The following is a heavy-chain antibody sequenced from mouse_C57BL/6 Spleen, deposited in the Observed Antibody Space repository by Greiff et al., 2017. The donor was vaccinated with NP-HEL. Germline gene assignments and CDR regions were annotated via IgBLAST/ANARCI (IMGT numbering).Heavy chain of an antibody. CDR1: GFTFSDYG. D-gene: IGHD2-4*01. Sequence: EVQLVESGGGLVKPGGSLKLSCAASGFTFSDYGMHWVRQAPEKGLEWVAYISSGSSTIYYADTVKGRFTISRDNAKNTLFLQMTSLRSEDTAMYYCATIDYDYDEYFDVWGTGTTVTVSS. J-gene: IGHJ1*03. CDR3: ATIDYDYDEYFDV. CDR2: ISSGSSTI. V-gene: IGHV5-17*01.